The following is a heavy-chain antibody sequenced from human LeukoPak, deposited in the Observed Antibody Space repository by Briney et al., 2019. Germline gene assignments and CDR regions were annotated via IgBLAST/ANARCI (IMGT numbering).Heavy chain of an antibody. CDR3: AKAAVYSRNWTPFDD. V-gene: IGHV3-30*18. D-gene: IGHD6-13*01. J-gene: IGHJ4*02. CDR2: LSGDETYI. CDR1: GFTFSVYG. Sequence: GGSLRLSCAASGFTFSVYGMHWVRQAPGKGLEWVALLSGDETYIDYTDSVKGRFTISRDTSKNTLFLQMNSLRADDTAIYYCAKAAVYSRNWTPFDDWGQGTLVIVSS.